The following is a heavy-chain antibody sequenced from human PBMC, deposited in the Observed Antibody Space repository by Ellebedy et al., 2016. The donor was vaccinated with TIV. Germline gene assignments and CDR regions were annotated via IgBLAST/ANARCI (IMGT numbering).Heavy chain of an antibody. CDR3: AREGAPYSSGWYDPPDY. D-gene: IGHD6-19*01. CDR2: ISASTSYI. J-gene: IGHJ4*02. V-gene: IGHV3-21*01. CDR1: GFTFSSYS. Sequence: GESLKISCAASGFTFSSYSMNWVRQAPGKGLEWVSSISASTSYIYYADSVKGRFTISRDNAKNSLYLQMNSLRAEDTAVYYCAREGAPYSSGWYDPPDYWGQGTLVTVSS.